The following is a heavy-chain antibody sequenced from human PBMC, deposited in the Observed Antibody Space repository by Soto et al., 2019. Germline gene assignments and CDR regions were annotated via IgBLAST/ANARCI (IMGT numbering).Heavy chain of an antibody. D-gene: IGHD3-10*01. CDR1: GYSIINSNW. CDR2: IHYSGST. V-gene: IGHV4-28*03. Sequence: ETLSLTCAVSGYSIINSNWWGWIRQPPGEGLEWIGYIHYSGSTYSNPSLRSRVTLSVDTSKNQVSLQLNSVTAADTAVYYCERESAGSGKNNWFDPWGQGTLVTVSS. CDR3: ERESAGSGKNNWFDP. J-gene: IGHJ5*02.